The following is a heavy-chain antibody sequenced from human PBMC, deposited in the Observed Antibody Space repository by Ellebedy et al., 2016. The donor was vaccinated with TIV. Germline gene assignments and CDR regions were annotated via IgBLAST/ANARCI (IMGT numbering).Heavy chain of an antibody. CDR1: GFTFDDYA. J-gene: IGHJ2*01. V-gene: IGHV3-9*01. CDR2: ISWNSGSI. CDR3: AKVDRLLGWYFDL. Sequence: GGSLRLSXAASGFTFDDYAMHWVRQAPGKGLEWVSGISWNSGSIGYADSVKGRFTISRDNAKNSLYLQMNSLRAEDTALYYCAKVDRLLGWYFDLWGRGTLVTVSS. D-gene: IGHD7-27*01.